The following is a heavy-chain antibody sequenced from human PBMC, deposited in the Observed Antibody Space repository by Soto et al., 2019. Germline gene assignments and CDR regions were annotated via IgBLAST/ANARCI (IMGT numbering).Heavy chain of an antibody. D-gene: IGHD2-15*01. CDR3: ASVETQRYYYGMDV. CDR1: GSIFSNYA. J-gene: IGHJ6*02. Sequence: SVKVSCKASGSIFSNYAIYWVRQAPGQGLEWMGGIIPVFGTPNYAQKFQGRVTMTRDTSTSTVYIELSSLRSEDTAVYYCASVETQRYYYGMDVWGQGTTVTVSS. CDR2: IIPVFGTP. V-gene: IGHV1-69*05.